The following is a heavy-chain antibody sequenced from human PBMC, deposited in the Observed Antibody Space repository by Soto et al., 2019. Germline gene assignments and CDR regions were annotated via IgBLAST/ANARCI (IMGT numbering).Heavy chain of an antibody. J-gene: IGHJ4*02. CDR2: IFYTGST. CDR1: GGSISGYY. V-gene: IGHV4-59*01. CDR3: ARVPTGYLDY. D-gene: IGHD3-9*01. Sequence: SETLSLTCTVSGGSISGYYWTWIRQPPGRGLAYIGDIFYTGSTNYNPSLESRVSISVEAAKNQFSLKLTSVTAADTAVYYCARVPTGYLDYWGQGTLVTVSS.